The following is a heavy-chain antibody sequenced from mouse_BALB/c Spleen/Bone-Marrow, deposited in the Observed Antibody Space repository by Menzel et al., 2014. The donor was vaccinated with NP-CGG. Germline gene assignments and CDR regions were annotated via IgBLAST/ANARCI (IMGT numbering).Heavy chain of an antibody. J-gene: IGHJ4*01. Sequence: VQLQQSGAELVRPGTSVKVSCKASGYAFTNYLIEWVKQRPGQGPEWIGVINPGSGGTNYNEKFKGKATLTADKSSSTAYMQLSSLTSDDSAVYFCARRDYAMDYWGQGTSVTVSS. CDR3: ARRDYAMDY. CDR1: GYAFTNYL. CDR2: INPGSGGT. V-gene: IGHV1-54*01.